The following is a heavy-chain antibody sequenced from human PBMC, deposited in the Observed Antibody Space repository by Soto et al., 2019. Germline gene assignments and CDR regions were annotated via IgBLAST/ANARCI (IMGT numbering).Heavy chain of an antibody. J-gene: IGHJ6*02. CDR2: ISYDGSKE. CDR1: GFSFSSYG. D-gene: IGHD3-9*01. V-gene: IGHV3-30*18. CDR3: AKEGRQGLTYYYYGMDV. Sequence: GGSLRLSCAASGFSFSSYGMHWVRQVPGQGPEWVAVISYDGSKETYADSVKGRFTISRDNSKNTLYLQMNSLRVEDTALYYCAKEGRQGLTYYYYGMDVWGQGTSVTVSS.